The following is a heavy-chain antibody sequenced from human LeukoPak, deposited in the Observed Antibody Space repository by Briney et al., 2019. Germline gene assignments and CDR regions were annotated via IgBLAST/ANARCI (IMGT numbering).Heavy chain of an antibody. CDR1: GGSISSGSYY. V-gene: IGHV4-61*02. CDR2: IYTSGST. D-gene: IGHD3-16*01. CDR3: ARDGGRDPGYFDY. J-gene: IGHJ4*02. Sequence: SETLSLTCTVSGGSISSGSYYWSWIRQPAGKGLEWIGRIYTSGSTNYNPSLKSRVTISVDTSKNRFSLKLSSVTAADTAVYYCARDGGRDPGYFDYWGQGTLVTVSS.